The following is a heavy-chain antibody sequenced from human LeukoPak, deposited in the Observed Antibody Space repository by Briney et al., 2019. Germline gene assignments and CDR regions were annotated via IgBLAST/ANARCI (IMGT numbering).Heavy chain of an antibody. CDR2: ISSSGSTI. Sequence: KPGGSLRLSCAASGFTFSDYYMSWIRLAPGKGLEWVSYISSSGSTIYYADSVKGRFTISRDNAKNSLYLQMNSLRAEETAVYYCARVTYSIHYYDSSGYYPDYWGQGTLVTVSS. D-gene: IGHD3-22*01. CDR1: GFTFSDYY. V-gene: IGHV3-11*04. CDR3: ARVTYSIHYYDSSGYYPDY. J-gene: IGHJ4*02.